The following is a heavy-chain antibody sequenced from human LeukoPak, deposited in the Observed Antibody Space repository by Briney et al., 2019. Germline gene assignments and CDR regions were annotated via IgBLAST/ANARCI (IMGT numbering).Heavy chain of an antibody. J-gene: IGHJ4*02. CDR3: AKDLLTMVRGVIPNYFDY. CDR1: GFTFSSYA. D-gene: IGHD3-10*01. CDR2: ISGSGGST. V-gene: IGHV3-23*01. Sequence: PGGSLRLSCAASGFTFSSYAMSWVRQAPGKGLEWVSAISGSGGSTYYADSVKGWFTISRDNSKNTLYLQMNSLRAEDTAVYYCAKDLLTMVRGVIPNYFDYWGQGTLVTVSS.